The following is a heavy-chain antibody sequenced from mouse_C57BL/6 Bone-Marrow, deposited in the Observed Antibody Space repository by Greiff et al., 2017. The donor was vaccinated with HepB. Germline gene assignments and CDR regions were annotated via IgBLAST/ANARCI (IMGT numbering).Heavy chain of an antibody. CDR3: ARGHPRYFDV. J-gene: IGHJ1*03. Sequence: DVKLVESGGGLVKPGGSLKLSCAASGFTFSDYGMHWVRQAPEKGLEWVAYISSGSSTIYYADTVKGRFTISRDNAKNTLFLQMTSLRSEDTAMYYCARGHPRYFDVWGTGTTVTVSS. CDR1: GFTFSDYG. V-gene: IGHV5-17*01. CDR2: ISSGSSTI.